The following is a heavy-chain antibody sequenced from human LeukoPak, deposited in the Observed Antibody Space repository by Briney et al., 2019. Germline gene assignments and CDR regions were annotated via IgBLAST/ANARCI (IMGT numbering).Heavy chain of an antibody. CDR3: ASGTPQARGYSSGPLDY. CDR1: GGSISSYY. D-gene: IGHD5-18*01. CDR2: IYYSGST. V-gene: IGHV4-59*01. Sequence: SETLSLTCTVSGGSISSYYWSWIRQPPGKGLERIGYIYYSGSTNYNPSLKSRVTISVDTSKNQFSLKLSSVTAADTAVYYCASGTPQARGYSSGPLDYWGQGTLVTVSS. J-gene: IGHJ4*02.